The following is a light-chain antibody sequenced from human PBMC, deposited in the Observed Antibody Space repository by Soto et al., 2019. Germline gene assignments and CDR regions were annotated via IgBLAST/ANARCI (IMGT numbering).Light chain of an antibody. CDR3: SSYTSSSTYV. J-gene: IGLJ1*01. CDR1: SSDVGNYNR. V-gene: IGLV2-18*02. Sequence: QSALTQPPSVSGSPGQSVTISCTGTSSDVGNYNRVSWYQQPPGTAPQVIIYEVSNRPSGVPDRFSGSKSVNTASLTISGLQAEDEADYYGSSYTSSSTYVFGTGTKLTVL. CDR2: EVS.